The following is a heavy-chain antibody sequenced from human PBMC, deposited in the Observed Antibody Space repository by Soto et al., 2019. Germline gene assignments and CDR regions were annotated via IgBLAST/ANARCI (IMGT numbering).Heavy chain of an antibody. CDR3: ASRTVTTDFYYYYYGMDV. Sequence: GGSLRLSCAASGFTFSSYEMNWGRQAPGKGLEWVSYISSSGSTIYYADSVKGRFTISRDNAKNSLYLQMNSLRAEDTAVYYCASRTVTTDFYYYYYGMDVWGQGTTVTVSS. D-gene: IGHD4-4*01. CDR2: ISSSGSTI. V-gene: IGHV3-48*03. CDR1: GFTFSSYE. J-gene: IGHJ6*02.